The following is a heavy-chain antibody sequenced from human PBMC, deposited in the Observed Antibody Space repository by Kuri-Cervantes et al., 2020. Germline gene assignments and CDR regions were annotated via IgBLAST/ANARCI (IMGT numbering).Heavy chain of an antibody. Sequence: GGSLRLSCAASGFTFSDYWMTWVRQAPGGGLEWVAKIKEDGSEQYYMDSMKGRFTISRDNAKNSLYLQMNSLRAEDTAVYYCATAALSNYWGQGTLVTVSS. J-gene: IGHJ4*02. CDR3: ATAALSNY. D-gene: IGHD2/OR15-2a*01. V-gene: IGHV3-7*01. CDR1: GFTFSDYW. CDR2: IKEDGSEQ.